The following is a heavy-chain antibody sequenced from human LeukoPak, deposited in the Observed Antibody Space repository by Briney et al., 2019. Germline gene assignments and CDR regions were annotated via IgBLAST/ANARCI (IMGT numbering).Heavy chain of an antibody. J-gene: IGHJ6*02. CDR3: ARDNWNYGSSMDV. CDR2: IYYSGST. CDR1: GGSISSGGYY. D-gene: IGHD1-7*01. Sequence: SETLSLTCAVSGGSISSGGYYWSWIRQHPGKGLEWIGYIYYSGSTYYNPSLRSRVTMSVDTSKNQFSLKLSSVTAADTAVYHCARDNWNYGSSMDVWGQGTTVTVSS. V-gene: IGHV4-31*11.